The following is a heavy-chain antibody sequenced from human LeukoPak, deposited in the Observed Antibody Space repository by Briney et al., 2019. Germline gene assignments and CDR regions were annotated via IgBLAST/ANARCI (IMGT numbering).Heavy chain of an antibody. CDR2: IYHSGST. CDR3: ARRPFINYSGSWYSYWYFDL. Sequence: SETLSLTCTVSGYSISSGYYWGWIRQPPGKGLEWIGSIYHSGSTYYNPSLKSRVTISVDTSKNQFSLKLSSVTAADTAVYYCARRPFINYSGSWYSYWYFDLWGRGTLVTVSS. V-gene: IGHV4-38-2*02. J-gene: IGHJ2*01. CDR1: GYSISSGYY. D-gene: IGHD6-13*01.